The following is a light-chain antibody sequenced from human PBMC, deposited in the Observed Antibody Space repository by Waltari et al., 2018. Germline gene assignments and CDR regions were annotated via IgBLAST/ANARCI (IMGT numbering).Light chain of an antibody. J-gene: IGKJ4*01. Sequence: EIVLTQSPGTLSLSPGERATLSCRASQSVSSNYLAWYQQKPGQAPRLLIYDASKRATGIADRFSGSGSVTHFTLTISRLEPEDFAVFYCQQYGNSPVTFGGGTKVEIK. V-gene: IGKV3-20*01. CDR2: DAS. CDR3: QQYGNSPVT. CDR1: QSVSSNY.